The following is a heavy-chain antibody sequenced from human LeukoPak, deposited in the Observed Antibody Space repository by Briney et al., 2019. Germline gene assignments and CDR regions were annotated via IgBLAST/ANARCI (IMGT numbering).Heavy chain of an antibody. D-gene: IGHD6-13*01. J-gene: IGHJ6*02. CDR3: ARSPLVLKGMDV. CDR1: GGSFSGYY. V-gene: IGHV4-34*01. Sequence: NTSETLSLTCAVYGGSFSGYYWSWIRQPPGKGLEWIGEINHSGSTNYNPSLKSRVTMSVDTSKNQFSLKLSSVTAADTAVYYCARSPLVLKGMDVWGQGTTVTVSS. CDR2: INHSGST.